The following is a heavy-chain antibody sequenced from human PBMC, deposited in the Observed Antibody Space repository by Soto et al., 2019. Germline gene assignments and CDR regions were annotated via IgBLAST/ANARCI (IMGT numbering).Heavy chain of an antibody. CDR3: ARQDGGSGHYYYYGMDV. V-gene: IGHV5-51*01. Sequence: GESLKISCKGSGYSFTSYWIGWVRQMPGKGLEWMGIIYPGDSDTRYSPSFQGQVTISADKSISTAYLQWSSLKASDTAMYYCARQDGGSGHYYYYGMDVWGQGTTVTVSS. J-gene: IGHJ6*02. D-gene: IGHD3-10*01. CDR2: IYPGDSDT. CDR1: GYSFTSYW.